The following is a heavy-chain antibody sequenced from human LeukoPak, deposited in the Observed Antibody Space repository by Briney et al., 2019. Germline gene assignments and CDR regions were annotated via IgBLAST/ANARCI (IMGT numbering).Heavy chain of an antibody. CDR2: INHSGST. CDR1: GGSFSGYY. V-gene: IGHV4-34*01. D-gene: IGHD3-10*01. Sequence: AETLSLTCAVYGGSFSGYYWSWIRQLPGKGLEWIGEINHSGSTNYNPSLKSRVTISVDTSKNQFSLKLSSVTAADTAVYYCARRGYYGSGNDFRFDPWGQGTLVTVSS. J-gene: IGHJ5*02. CDR3: ARRGYYGSGNDFRFDP.